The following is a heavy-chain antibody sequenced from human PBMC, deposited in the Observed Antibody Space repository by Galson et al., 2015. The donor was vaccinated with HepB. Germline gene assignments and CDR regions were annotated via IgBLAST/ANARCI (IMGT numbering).Heavy chain of an antibody. V-gene: IGHV3-30*18. CDR1: GFTFSSYG. D-gene: IGHD3-10*01. Sequence: SLRLSCAASGFTFSSYGMHWVRQAPGKGLEWVAVISYDGSNKYYADSVKGRFTISRDNSKNTLYLQMNSLRAEDTAVYYCAEDRGYLGYYFDYWGQGTLVTVSS. CDR2: ISYDGSNK. CDR3: AEDRGYLGYYFDY. J-gene: IGHJ4*02.